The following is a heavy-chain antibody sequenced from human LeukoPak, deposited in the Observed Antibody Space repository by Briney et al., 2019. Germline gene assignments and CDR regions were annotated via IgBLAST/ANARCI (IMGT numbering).Heavy chain of an antibody. CDR3: AKEGFYCSGGSCYSFYYYYMDV. Sequence: GGSLRLSCAASGFTFSSYAMSWVRQAPGKGLEGVSAISGSGGGTYYADSVKGRFTISRDNSKNTLYLQMNSLRADDTAVYYCAKEGFYCSGGSCYSFYYYYMDVWGKGTTVTVSS. V-gene: IGHV3-23*01. D-gene: IGHD2-15*01. CDR2: ISGSGGGT. CDR1: GFTFSSYA. J-gene: IGHJ6*03.